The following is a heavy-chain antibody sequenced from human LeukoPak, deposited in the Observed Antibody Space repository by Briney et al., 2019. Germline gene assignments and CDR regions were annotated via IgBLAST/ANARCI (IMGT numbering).Heavy chain of an antibody. D-gene: IGHD6-19*01. CDR1: GYTLTELS. V-gene: IGHV1-24*01. CDR3: AMLPANSYSSGWYLYFDY. J-gene: IGHJ4*02. CDR2: FDPKDGET. Sequence: ASVKVSCKVSGYTLTELSMHWVRQAPGKGLEWMGGFDPKDGETIYAQKFQGRVTMTEDTSTDTAYMELSSLRSEDTAVYYCAMLPANSYSSGWYLYFDYWGQGTLVTVSS.